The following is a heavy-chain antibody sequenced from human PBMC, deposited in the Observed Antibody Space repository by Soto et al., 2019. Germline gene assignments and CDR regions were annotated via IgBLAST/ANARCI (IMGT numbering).Heavy chain of an antibody. Sequence: ETLSLTCTVSGGSISSYYWSWIRQPPGKGLEWIGYIYYSGSTNYNPSLKSRVTISVDTSKNQFSLKLSSVTAADTAVYYCARQYYYDSSVYYNVGYFDCWGQGTLVTVSS. CDR2: IYYSGST. J-gene: IGHJ4*02. D-gene: IGHD3-22*01. CDR1: GGSISSYY. V-gene: IGHV4-59*01. CDR3: ARQYYYDSSVYYNVGYFDC.